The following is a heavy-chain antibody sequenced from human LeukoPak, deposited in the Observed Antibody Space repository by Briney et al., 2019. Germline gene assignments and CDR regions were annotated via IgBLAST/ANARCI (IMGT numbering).Heavy chain of an antibody. V-gene: IGHV4-59*01. CDR2: IYYSGST. CDR1: GGSISSYY. Sequence: SETLSLTCTVSGGSISSYYWSWIRQPPGKGLEWIGYIYYSGSTNYNPSLKSRVTISVDTSKNQFSLKLSSVTAADTAVYYCARGGDYFNWFDPWGQGTLVTVSS. CDR3: ARGGDYFNWFDP. D-gene: IGHD4-17*01. J-gene: IGHJ5*02.